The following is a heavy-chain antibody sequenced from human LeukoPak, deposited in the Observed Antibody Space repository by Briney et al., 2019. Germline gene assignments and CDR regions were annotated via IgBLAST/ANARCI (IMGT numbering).Heavy chain of an antibody. CDR3: ARGYSSGWVRNQLHN. V-gene: IGHV3-48*03. J-gene: IGHJ4*02. CDR2: ISSSGSTI. CDR1: GFTFSSYE. Sequence: GGSLRLSCAPSGFTFSSYEMNWVRQAPGKGLEWVSYISSSGSTIYYADSVKGRFTTSRDNAENSLYLQMNSLRAEDTAMYYCARGYSSGWVRNQLHNWGQGTLVTVPS. D-gene: IGHD6-19*01.